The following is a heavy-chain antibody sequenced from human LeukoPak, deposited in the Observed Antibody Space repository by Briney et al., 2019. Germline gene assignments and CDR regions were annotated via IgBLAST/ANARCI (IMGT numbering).Heavy chain of an antibody. J-gene: IGHJ6*03. D-gene: IGHD2-2*01. CDR3: ARLSLGYCSSTSCSQPLYYYYYMDV. CDR2: IYTSGST. Sequence: SETLSLTCTVSDGSISSYYWSWIRQPAGKGLEWIGRIYTSGSTNYNPSLKSRVTMSVDTSKNQFSLKLSSVTAADTAVYYCARLSLGYCSSTSCSQPLYYYYYMDVWGKGTTVTVSS. CDR1: DGSISSYY. V-gene: IGHV4-4*07.